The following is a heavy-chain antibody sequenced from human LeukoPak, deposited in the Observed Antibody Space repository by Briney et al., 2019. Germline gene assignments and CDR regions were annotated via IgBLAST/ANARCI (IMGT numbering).Heavy chain of an antibody. CDR2: IKDDGSEK. CDR3: ARRGLVFDY. V-gene: IGHV3-7*01. Sequence: GGSLRLSCAASGFTSGLTFSNYCMSWVRQGPGKGLEWVANIKDDGSEKHYVDSVKGRFTISRDNAKNSLYLQMNSLRAEDTAVYYCARRGLVFDYWGQGTLVTVSS. D-gene: IGHD6-13*01. J-gene: IGHJ4*02. CDR1: GFTSGLTFSNYC.